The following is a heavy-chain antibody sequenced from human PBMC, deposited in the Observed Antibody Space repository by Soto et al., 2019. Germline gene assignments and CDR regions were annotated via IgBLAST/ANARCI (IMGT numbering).Heavy chain of an antibody. Sequence: QVQLQQWGAGLLKPSETLSLTCAVYGGSFSGYYWSWIRQPPGKGLEWIGEINHSGSTNYNPPLKSRVTISVDTSKNQFSLKLSSVTAADTAVYYCARVWGSGSGGSCYGDWGQGTLVTVSS. CDR2: INHSGST. CDR1: GGSFSGYY. J-gene: IGHJ4*02. CDR3: ARVWGSGSGGSCYGD. D-gene: IGHD2-15*01. V-gene: IGHV4-34*01.